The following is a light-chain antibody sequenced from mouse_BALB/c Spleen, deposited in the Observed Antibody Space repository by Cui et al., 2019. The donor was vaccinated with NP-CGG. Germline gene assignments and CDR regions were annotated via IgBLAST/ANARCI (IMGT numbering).Light chain of an antibody. Sequence: QAVVTQESALTTSPGETVTLTCRSSTGTVTTSNYATWVQEKPDHLFTGLIGGTNNRVPGVPARFSGSLIGDKAALTITGAQTEDEAIYFCALWYSNHWVFGGGTKVTVL. CDR2: GTN. CDR3: ALWYSNHWV. V-gene: IGLV1*01. J-gene: IGLJ1*01. CDR1: TGTVTTSNY.